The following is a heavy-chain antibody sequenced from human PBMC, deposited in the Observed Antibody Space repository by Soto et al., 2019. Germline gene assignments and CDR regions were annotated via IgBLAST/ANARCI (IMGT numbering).Heavy chain of an antibody. CDR2: ISYDGSNK. D-gene: IGHD3-22*01. J-gene: IGHJ1*01. V-gene: IGHV3-30*18. CDR3: AKGAHHYDSSGYYYAGYFQH. Sequence: PGGSLRLSCAASGFTFSSYGMHWVRQAPGKGLEWVAVISYDGSNKYYADSVKGRFTISRDNSKNTLYLQMNSLRAEDTAVYYCAKGAHHYDSSGYYYAGYFQHWGQGTLVTVSS. CDR1: GFTFSSYG.